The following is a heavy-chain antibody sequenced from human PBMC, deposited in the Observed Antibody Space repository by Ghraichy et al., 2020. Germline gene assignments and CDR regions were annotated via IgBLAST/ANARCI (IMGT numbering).Heavy chain of an antibody. CDR3: AKTMASFGNDGLNV. CDR1: GFSFSNHA. CDR2: IRGGGVT. Sequence: ETLSLTCAASGFSFSNHAMTWVRQAPGKGLEWVSIIRGGGVTFYADSVEGRFTISRDNSKNTLYLQMNSLRAEDTAVYYCAKTMASFGNDGLNVWGQGTTVTVSS. J-gene: IGHJ6*02. V-gene: IGHV3-23*01. D-gene: IGHD1-1*01.